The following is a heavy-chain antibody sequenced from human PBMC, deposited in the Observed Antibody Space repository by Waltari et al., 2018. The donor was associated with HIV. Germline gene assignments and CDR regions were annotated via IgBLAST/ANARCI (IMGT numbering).Heavy chain of an antibody. Sequence: QVHLQESGSGLVQPSQTLSLSCTVLGGSVRSGDYYWSWLRQPPGKGLESSGYSYYSGSSYYNPSLKSRVTITSDTSKYQFTLKLSSENAADSAVYYWARSGSVFGTSPYGMDVWGQGTTVTVSS. CDR3: ARSGSVFGTSPYGMDV. D-gene: IGHD2-2*01. J-gene: IGHJ6*02. CDR1: GGSVRSGDYY. CDR2: SYYSGSS. V-gene: IGHV4-30-4*01.